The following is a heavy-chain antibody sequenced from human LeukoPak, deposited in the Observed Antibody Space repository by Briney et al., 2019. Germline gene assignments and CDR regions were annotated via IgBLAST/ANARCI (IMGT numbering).Heavy chain of an antibody. V-gene: IGHV4-4*07. D-gene: IGHD3-3*01. J-gene: IGHJ4*02. Sequence: SETLSLTCTVSGGSISSYYWSWIRQPAGKGLEWIGRIYTSGSTNYNPSLKSRVTMSVDTSKNQFSLKLSSVTAADTAVYYCARFTIFGVVMYYFDYWGQGTLVTVSS. CDR2: IYTSGST. CDR3: ARFTIFGVVMYYFDY. CDR1: GGSISSYY.